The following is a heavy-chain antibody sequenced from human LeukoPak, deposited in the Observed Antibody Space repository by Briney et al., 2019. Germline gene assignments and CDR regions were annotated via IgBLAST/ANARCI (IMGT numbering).Heavy chain of an antibody. CDR3: ARVGVSNYDYDY. CDR1: GYTFTSYY. V-gene: IGHV1-46*01. D-gene: IGHD4-11*01. CDR2: INPSGGST. Sequence: ASVKVSCKASGYTFTSYYMHWVRQAPGQGLEWMGIINPSGGSTSYAQKFQGRVTMTRDTSTSTVYMELGSLRSEDTAVYYCARVGVSNYDYDYWGQGTLVTVSS. J-gene: IGHJ4*02.